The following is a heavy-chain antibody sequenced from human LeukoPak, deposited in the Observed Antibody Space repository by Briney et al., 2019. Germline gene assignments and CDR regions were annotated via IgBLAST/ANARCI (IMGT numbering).Heavy chain of an antibody. D-gene: IGHD3-3*01. CDR2: INPNSGGT. J-gene: IGHJ4*02. CDR3: ARFPAGGVVIRKYYFDY. CDR1: GYTFTGYY. V-gene: IGHV1-2*02. Sequence: SVKVSCKASGYTFTGYYMHWVRQAPGQGLEWMGWINPNSGGTNYAQKFQGRVTMTRGTSISTAYMELSRLRYDDTAVFYCARFPAGGVVIRKYYFDYWGQGTLVTVSS.